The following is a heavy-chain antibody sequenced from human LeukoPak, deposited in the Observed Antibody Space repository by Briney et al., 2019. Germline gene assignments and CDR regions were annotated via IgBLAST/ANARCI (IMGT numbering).Heavy chain of an antibody. CDR3: ARVNRDTSLSQWLVPGRGGELLKPFDY. V-gene: IGHV1-18*01. Sequence: GASVKVSCKASGYTFTSYGISWVRQAPGQGLEWMGWISAYNGNTNYAQKLQGRVTMTTDTSTSTAYMELRSLRSDDTAVYYCARVNRDTSLSQWLVPGRGGELLKPFDYWGQGTLVTVSS. D-gene: IGHD6-19*01. CDR2: ISAYNGNT. CDR1: GYTFTSYG. J-gene: IGHJ4*02.